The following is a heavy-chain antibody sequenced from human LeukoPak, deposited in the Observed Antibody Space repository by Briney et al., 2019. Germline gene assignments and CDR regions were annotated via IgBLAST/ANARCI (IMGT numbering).Heavy chain of an antibody. J-gene: IGHJ6*03. D-gene: IGHD3-10*01. CDR1: GYSFTSYW. Sequence: GESLKISCKGSGYSFTSYWIGWVRQMPGKGLEWMGIIYPGDSDTRYSPSFQGQVTISADKSISTAYLQWSSLKASDTAMYYCARHASMVRGANYYYYMDVWGKGTTVTVSS. V-gene: IGHV5-51*01. CDR3: ARHASMVRGANYYYYMDV. CDR2: IYPGDSDT.